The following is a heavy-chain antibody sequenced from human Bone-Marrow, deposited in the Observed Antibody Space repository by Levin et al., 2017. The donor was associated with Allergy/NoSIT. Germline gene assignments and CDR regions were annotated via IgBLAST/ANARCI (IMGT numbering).Heavy chain of an antibody. D-gene: IGHD4-17*01. CDR2: IYYSGTT. V-gene: IGHV4-59*01. CDR1: GGSITSYY. CDR3: ARDRTTVTTKDVYYYGMDV. Sequence: SETLSLTCTVSGGSITSYYWSWIRQPPGKGLEWIGYIYYSGTTKYNPSLKSRVSISVDTSKNQFSLKLRSVTAADTAVYYCARDRTTVTTKDVYYYGMDVWGQGTTVSVSS. J-gene: IGHJ6*02.